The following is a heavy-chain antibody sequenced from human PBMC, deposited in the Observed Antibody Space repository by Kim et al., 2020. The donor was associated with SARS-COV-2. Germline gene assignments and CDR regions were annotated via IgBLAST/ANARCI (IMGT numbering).Heavy chain of an antibody. CDR1: GFTFSRYA. Sequence: GGSLRLSCGASGFTFSRYAMSWVRQAPGKGLEWVSAISGSGISTFSAESVKGRFTISRDNSKNTLYLQMNSLRAEDTAVYYCAKDESKSLDDSWSGYTGPYYLYYWGPGTLVTVSS. J-gene: IGHJ4*02. CDR3: AKDESKSLDDSWSGYTGPYYLYY. D-gene: IGHD3-3*01. CDR2: ISGSGIST. V-gene: IGHV3-23*01.